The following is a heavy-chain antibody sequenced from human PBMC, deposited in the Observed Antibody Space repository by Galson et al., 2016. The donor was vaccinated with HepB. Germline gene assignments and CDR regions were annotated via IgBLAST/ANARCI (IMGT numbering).Heavy chain of an antibody. V-gene: IGHV3-7*01. Sequence: SLRLSCAAAGLTFRTSWQSWVRQPPGKGPEWVASINPDGSQTYYVDSVKGRFNISKDNAKNSLYLRMNSLRADDTAVYYCARDPMRFAFDLWGQGTMVTVSS. J-gene: IGHJ3*01. CDR3: ARDPMRFAFDL. CDR2: INPDGSQT. CDR1: GLTFRTSW.